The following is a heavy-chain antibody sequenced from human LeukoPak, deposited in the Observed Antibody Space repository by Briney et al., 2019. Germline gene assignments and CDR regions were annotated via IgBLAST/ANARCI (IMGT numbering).Heavy chain of an antibody. J-gene: IGHJ3*02. CDR1: GFTFSSYA. V-gene: IGHV3-23*01. CDR2: ISGSDGDT. CDR3: AKPGYTYRYGAFDI. Sequence: GGSLRLSCAASGFTFSSYAMSWVRQAPGKGLDGVPVISGSDGDTYYADSVKGRFTISRDNSKNTLFLQMNSLRADDTAVYYCAKPGYTYRYGAFDIRGQGTMVTVSS. D-gene: IGHD5-18*01.